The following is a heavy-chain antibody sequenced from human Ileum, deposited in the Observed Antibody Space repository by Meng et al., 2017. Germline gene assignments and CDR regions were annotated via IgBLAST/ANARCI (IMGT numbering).Heavy chain of an antibody. J-gene: IGHJ5*02. Sequence: VQLQESGPGLVKSSQTLSLTCTVSGGSIRGGDYYWSWIRQPPGKGLEWIGYIFDTGPPSYSPPLRSRLSISMDTSKNQFSLRLTSVSAADTAVYYCAASLDGNRFDPWGQGTLVTVSS. V-gene: IGHV4-30-4*01. D-gene: IGHD1-26*01. CDR3: AASLDGNRFDP. CDR1: GGSIRGGDYY. CDR2: IFDTGPP.